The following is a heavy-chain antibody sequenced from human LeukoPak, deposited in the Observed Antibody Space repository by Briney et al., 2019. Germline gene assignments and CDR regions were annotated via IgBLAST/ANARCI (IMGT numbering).Heavy chain of an antibody. Sequence: PSETLSLTCTVSGGSISSGGYSWSWIRQPPGEGPEWIGYIYQTGSSYYNPSLKSRVTISVDRSKNQFSLNLTSVTAADTAVYFCARGFTDGSLGYWGQGILVTVSS. CDR3: ARGFTDGSLGY. CDR2: IYQTGSS. J-gene: IGHJ4*02. D-gene: IGHD5-24*01. CDR1: GGSISSGGYS. V-gene: IGHV4-30-2*01.